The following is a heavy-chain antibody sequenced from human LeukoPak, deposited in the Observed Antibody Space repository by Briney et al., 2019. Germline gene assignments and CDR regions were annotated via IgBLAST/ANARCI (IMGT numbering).Heavy chain of an antibody. D-gene: IGHD5-24*01. CDR3: AKDQEMATSYFDY. CDR1: GFTFSSYG. V-gene: IGHV3-30*18. J-gene: IGHJ4*02. CDR2: ISYDGSNK. Sequence: GGSLRLSCAASGFTFSSYGMHWVRQAPGKGLEWVAVISYDGSNKYYADSVKGRFTISRDNSKNTLYLQMNSLRAEDTAVYCCAKDQEMATSYFDYWGQGTLVTVSS.